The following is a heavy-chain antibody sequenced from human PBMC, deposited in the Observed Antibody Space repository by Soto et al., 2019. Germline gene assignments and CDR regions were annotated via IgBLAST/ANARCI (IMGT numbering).Heavy chain of an antibody. CDR3: ARAISGYVT. Sequence: VQLVQSGAEVKKPGASVRISCTASGISYTTYAIHWVRQAPGQGLEWMGWINAGNGDTRYSQRFQGRVTLTTDTSAATTYRDLSSRRSEDTSIYYCARAISGYVTWGQGTLVTVSS. D-gene: IGHD5-12*01. J-gene: IGHJ4*02. CDR2: INAGNGDT. V-gene: IGHV1-3*01. CDR1: GISYTTYA.